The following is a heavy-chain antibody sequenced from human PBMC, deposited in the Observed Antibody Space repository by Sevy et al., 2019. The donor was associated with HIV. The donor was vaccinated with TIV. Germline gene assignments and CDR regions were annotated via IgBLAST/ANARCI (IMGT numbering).Heavy chain of an antibody. CDR3: AKGGGGHYDPDEIGYYFYYYNMDV. CDR1: GFSFDSYG. CDR2: ISGSGTRT. Sequence: GGSLRLSCAVSGFSFDSYGMTWVRQAPGKGLEWVSGISGSGTRTYYADSVKGRFIISRDNSKNTLYLQMNSLRSEDTAVYYLAKGGGGHYDPDEIGYYFYYYNMDVWGKGTTVTVSS. D-gene: IGHD3-22*01. V-gene: IGHV3-23*01. J-gene: IGHJ6*03.